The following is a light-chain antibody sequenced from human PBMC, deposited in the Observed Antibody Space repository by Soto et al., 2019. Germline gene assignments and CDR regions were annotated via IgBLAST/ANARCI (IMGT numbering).Light chain of an antibody. Sequence: ETVLTQSPGTLSLSPGERATLSCRASQSISSNYLAWYRQTPGQAPRLLIYGASNRTPGIADRFSGSGSGTDFPLIISSLEPEDFALYYCQQYGSSSWNFGPGTKVEIK. V-gene: IGKV3-20*01. CDR3: QQYGSSSWN. CDR1: QSISSNY. CDR2: GAS. J-gene: IGKJ1*01.